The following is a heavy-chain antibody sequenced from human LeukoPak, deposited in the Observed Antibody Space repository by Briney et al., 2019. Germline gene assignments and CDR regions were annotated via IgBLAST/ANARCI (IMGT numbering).Heavy chain of an antibody. D-gene: IGHD4-17*01. CDR2: INPSGGST. V-gene: IGHV1-46*01. CDR3: ARVGPDYGDYGRVSAY. Sequence: ASVKVSCKASGYTFTSYYMRWVRHAPGQGLEWMGIINPSGGSTSYAQKFQGRVTMTRDTSTSTVYMELSSLRSEDTAVYYCARVGPDYGDYGRVSAYWGQGTLVTVSS. J-gene: IGHJ4*02. CDR1: GYTFTSYY.